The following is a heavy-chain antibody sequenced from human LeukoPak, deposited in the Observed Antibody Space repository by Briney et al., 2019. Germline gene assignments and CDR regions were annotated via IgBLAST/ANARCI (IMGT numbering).Heavy chain of an antibody. CDR3: ARRGVVVVPAAMRPFDY. Sequence: SETLSLTCTVSGGSISSGDYYWRWLRQPPGKGLEWIGYIYYSGSTYYNPSLKSRVTISVDTSKNQFSLKLSSVTAADTAVYYCARRGVVVVPAAMRPFDYWGQGTLVTVSS. CDR1: GGSISSGDYY. CDR2: IYYSGST. D-gene: IGHD2-2*01. V-gene: IGHV4-30-4*08. J-gene: IGHJ4*02.